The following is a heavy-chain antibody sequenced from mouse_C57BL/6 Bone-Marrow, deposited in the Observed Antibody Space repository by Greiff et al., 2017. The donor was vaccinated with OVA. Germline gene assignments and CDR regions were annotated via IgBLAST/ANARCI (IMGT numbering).Heavy chain of an antibody. CDR3: ARATTEYFDV. Sequence: QVHVKQSGAELARPGASVKLSCKASGYTFTSYGISWVKQRTGQGLEWIGEIYPRSGNTYYNEKFKGKATLTADKSSSTAYMELRSLTSEDSAVYFCARATTEYFDVWGTGTTVTVSS. CDR1: GYTFTSYG. J-gene: IGHJ1*03. CDR2: IYPRSGNT. V-gene: IGHV1-81*01. D-gene: IGHD1-1*01.